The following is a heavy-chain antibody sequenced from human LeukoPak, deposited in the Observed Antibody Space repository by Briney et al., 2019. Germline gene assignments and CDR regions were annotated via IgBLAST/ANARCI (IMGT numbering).Heavy chain of an antibody. Sequence: PSETLSLTSALYGGSFSGCYWSWIRQPPGKGLEWIGEINHSGSTNYNPSLKSRVTISVDTSKNQFSLKLSSVTAADTAVYYCARGVAGTTFLSDYWGQGTLVTVSS. J-gene: IGHJ4*02. CDR2: INHSGST. CDR3: ARGVAGTTFLSDY. D-gene: IGHD6-19*01. V-gene: IGHV4-34*01. CDR1: GGSFSGCY.